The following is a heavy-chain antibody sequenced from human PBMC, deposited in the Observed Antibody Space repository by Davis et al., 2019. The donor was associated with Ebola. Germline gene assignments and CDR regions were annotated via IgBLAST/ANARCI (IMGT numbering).Heavy chain of an antibody. D-gene: IGHD3-3*01. V-gene: IGHV4-39*01. CDR2: IYYSGST. CDR1: GGSISSSSYY. Sequence: MPSETLSLTCTVSGGSISSSSYYWGWIRQPPGKGLEWIGSIYYSGSTYYNPSLKSRVTISVDTSKNQFSLKLSSVTAADTAVYYCARVGDYDFWSGPRFDYWGQGTLVTVSS. J-gene: IGHJ4*02. CDR3: ARVGDYDFWSGPRFDY.